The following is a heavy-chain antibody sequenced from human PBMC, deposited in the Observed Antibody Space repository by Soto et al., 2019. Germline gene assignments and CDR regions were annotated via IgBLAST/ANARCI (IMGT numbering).Heavy chain of an antibody. D-gene: IGHD3-22*01. CDR3: ARGQWGYYYDSSGYRNYYFDY. Sequence: PSETLSLTCAVYGGSFSVYYWGWIRQPPGKGLDPIGEVNHSGSTNYNPSLKSRVTISVDTSKNQFSLKLSSVTAADTAVYYCARGQWGYYYDSSGYRNYYFDYWGQGTMVTVSS. CDR1: GGSFSVYY. V-gene: IGHV4-34*01. J-gene: IGHJ4*02. CDR2: VNHSGST.